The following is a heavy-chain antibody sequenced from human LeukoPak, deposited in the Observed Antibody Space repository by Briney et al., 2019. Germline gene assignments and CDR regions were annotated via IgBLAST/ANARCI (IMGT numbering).Heavy chain of an antibody. D-gene: IGHD3-22*01. J-gene: IGHJ4*02. CDR2: INPDSGGT. CDR3: ARVYSSGYYYTFGFDY. V-gene: IGHV1-2*02. Sequence: GASVKVSCKASAYTFTGYYMHWVRQAPGQGLEWMGWINPDSGGTNYAQKFQGRVTLTRDTSISTAYMEVSRLRSDDTAVYYCARVYSSGYYYTFGFDYWGQGTLVTVSS. CDR1: AYTFTGYY.